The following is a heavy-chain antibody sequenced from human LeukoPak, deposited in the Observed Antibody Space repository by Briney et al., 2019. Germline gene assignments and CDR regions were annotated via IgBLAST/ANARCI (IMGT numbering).Heavy chain of an antibody. J-gene: IGHJ4*02. Sequence: GGSLRLSCVGSGFSFSGNSMNWVRQAPGKGLEWVSGIYYADSVQGRFTISRDNAKNSLYLQMDSLRAEDTAVYYCAKDLWWFGELSSFDSWGQGTLVTVSS. D-gene: IGHD3-10*01. CDR3: AKDLWWFGELSSFDS. CDR1: GFSFSGNS. V-gene: IGHV3-21*04. CDR2: I.